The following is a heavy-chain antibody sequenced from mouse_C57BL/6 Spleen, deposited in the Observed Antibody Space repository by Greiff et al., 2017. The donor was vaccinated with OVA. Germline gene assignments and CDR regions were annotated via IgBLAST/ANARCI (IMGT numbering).Heavy chain of an antibody. CDR1: GFTFSSYA. Sequence: EVKLMESGEGLVKPGGSLKLSCAASGFTFSSYAMSWVRQTPEKRLEWVAYISSGGDYIYYADTVKGRFTISRDNARNTLYLQMSSLKSEDTAMYYCTRDRDWDDAMDYWGQGTSVTVSS. CDR2: ISSGGDYI. D-gene: IGHD4-1*01. J-gene: IGHJ4*01. V-gene: IGHV5-9-1*02. CDR3: TRDRDWDDAMDY.